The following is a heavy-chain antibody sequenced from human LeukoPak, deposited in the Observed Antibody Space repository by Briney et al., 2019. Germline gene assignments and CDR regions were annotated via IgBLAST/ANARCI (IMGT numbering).Heavy chain of an antibody. D-gene: IGHD3-22*01. Sequence: SETLSLTCTVSGGSISSGSYYWSWIRQPAGKGLEWIGRIYTSGSTNYNPSLKSRVTISVDTSKNQFSLKLSSVTAADTAVYYCARDCSMIVVGGAFDIWGQGTMVTVSS. CDR3: ARDCSMIVVGGAFDI. CDR1: GGSISSGSYY. V-gene: IGHV4-61*02. J-gene: IGHJ3*02. CDR2: IYTSGST.